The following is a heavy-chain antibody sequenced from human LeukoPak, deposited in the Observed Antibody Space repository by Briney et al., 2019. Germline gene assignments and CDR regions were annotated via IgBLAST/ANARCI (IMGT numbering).Heavy chain of an antibody. CDR1: GGSFSGYY. CDR2: INHSGST. Sequence: SETLSLTCAIHGGSFSGYYWRWIRPPPGNGLEWIGKINHSGSTNYNPSLKSRVTISVETSKNQFSLNLSSVTAADTAVYYCARGGGGKSSGRNDAFDIWGQGTMVTVSS. CDR3: ARGGGGKSSGRNDAFDI. V-gene: IGHV4-34*01. J-gene: IGHJ3*02. D-gene: IGHD6-19*01.